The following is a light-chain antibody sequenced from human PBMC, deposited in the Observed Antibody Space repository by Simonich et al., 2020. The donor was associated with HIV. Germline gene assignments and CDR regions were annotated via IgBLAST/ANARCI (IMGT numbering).Light chain of an antibody. CDR1: SAPIATHY. J-gene: IGLJ3*02. CDR3: QSYDSTNRV. CDR2: ADN. V-gene: IGLV6-57*03. Sequence: NFMLTQPHSVSESPGKTVNISCTRSSAPIATHYVQWSQQRPCSAPPTVIYADNQRPSGVPDRFSGSIDTSSNSASLTISGLKTEDEADYYCQSYDSTNRVFGGGTKLTVL.